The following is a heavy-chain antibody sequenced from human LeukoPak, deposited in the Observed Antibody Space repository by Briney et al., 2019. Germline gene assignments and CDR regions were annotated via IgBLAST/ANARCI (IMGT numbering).Heavy chain of an antibody. D-gene: IGHD6-19*01. CDR3: ATDRASSGWYGWFDP. Sequence: WASVKVSCKVSGYTLTELSMHWVRQAPGKGLEWMGGFDPEDGETIYAQKFQGRVTMTEDTSTDTAYMELSSLRSEDTAVYYCATDRASSGWYGWFDPWGQGTLVTISS. CDR1: GYTLTELS. CDR2: FDPEDGET. V-gene: IGHV1-24*01. J-gene: IGHJ5*02.